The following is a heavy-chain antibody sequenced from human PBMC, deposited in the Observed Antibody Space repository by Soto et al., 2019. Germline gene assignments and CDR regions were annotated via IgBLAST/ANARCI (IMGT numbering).Heavy chain of an antibody. CDR2: ISGSGGST. CDR3: ARWAGSSSTWYGPFDY. J-gene: IGHJ4*02. V-gene: IGHV3-23*01. CDR1: GFTFSSYV. D-gene: IGHD6-13*01. Sequence: EVQLLESGGGLVQPVGSLRLSCAGSGFTFSSYVMSWVRQAPGKGLEWVSAISGSGGSTHYADSVKGRFTISRDNSKNTLYLQMNSLRSEDTAIYYCARWAGSSSTWYGPFDYWGQGTLVTVSS.